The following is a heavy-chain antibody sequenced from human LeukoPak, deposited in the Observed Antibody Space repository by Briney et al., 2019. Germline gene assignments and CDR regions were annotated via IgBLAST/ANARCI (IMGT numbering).Heavy chain of an antibody. D-gene: IGHD2-15*01. CDR1: GGSIRSGSYY. CDR3: ARDFRGRYCSGGTCYSEADS. J-gene: IGHJ4*02. CDR2: IYTSGST. V-gene: IGHV4-61*02. Sequence: SQTLSLTCTVSGGSIRSGSYYWSWIRQPAGKGLEWIGRIYTSGSTNYHPSLKSRVTISIDTSKNQFSLKLSSVTAADTAVYYCARDFRGRYCSGGTCYSEADSWGQGTLVTVSS.